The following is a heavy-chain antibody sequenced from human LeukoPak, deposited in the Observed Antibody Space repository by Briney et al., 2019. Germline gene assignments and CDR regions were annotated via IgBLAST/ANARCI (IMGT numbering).Heavy chain of an antibody. CDR1: GGSISSGSYY. CDR3: ARDSAPGDFDY. D-gene: IGHD7-27*01. J-gene: IGHJ4*02. Sequence: KSSETLSLTCTVSGGSISSGSYYWSWIRQPAGKGLEWIGRIYTSGSTNYNPSLKSRVTISVDTSKNQFSLKLSSVTAADTAVYYCARDSAPGDFDYWGQGTLVTVSS. V-gene: IGHV4-61*02. CDR2: IYTSGST.